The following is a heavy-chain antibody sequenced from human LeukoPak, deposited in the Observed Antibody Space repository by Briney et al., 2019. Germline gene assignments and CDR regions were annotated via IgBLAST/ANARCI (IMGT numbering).Heavy chain of an antibody. Sequence: ASVKVSCKASGYTFTGYYMHWVRQAPGQGLEWMGWINPNSGGTNYAQKFQGWVTMTRDTSTSTAYMELRSLRSDDTAVYYCARDPNPHDYWGQGTLVTVSS. J-gene: IGHJ4*02. CDR2: INPNSGGT. CDR1: GYTFTGYY. CDR3: ARDPNPHDY. V-gene: IGHV1-2*04.